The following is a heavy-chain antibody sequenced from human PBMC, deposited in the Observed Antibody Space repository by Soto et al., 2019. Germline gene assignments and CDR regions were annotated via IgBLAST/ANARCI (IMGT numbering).Heavy chain of an antibody. CDR3: TTDRSLYYYYYYGMDV. CDR1: GFTFSSYA. Sequence: GGSLRLSCAASGFTFSSYAMSWVRQAPGKGLEWVSAISGSGGSTYYADSVKGRFTISRDNSKNTLYLQMNSMKTEDTAVYYCTTDRSLYYYYYYGMDVWGQGTTVTVSS. J-gene: IGHJ6*02. V-gene: IGHV3-23*01. CDR2: ISGSGGST.